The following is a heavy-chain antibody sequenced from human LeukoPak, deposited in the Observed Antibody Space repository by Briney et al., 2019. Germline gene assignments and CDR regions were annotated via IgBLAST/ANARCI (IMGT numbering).Heavy chain of an antibody. D-gene: IGHD3-10*01. CDR3: ATDNRSGTYSWFDP. V-gene: IGHV4-38-2*02. CDR2: IFHSGGT. CDR1: GYSISSGYY. J-gene: IGHJ5*02. Sequence: PSETLSLTCAVSGYSISSGYYWGWIRQPPGKGLEWIGSIFHSGGTYYNPSLKSRVNISVDTSKNQFSLKLSSVTAADTAVFYCATDNRSGTYSWFDPWGQGTLVTVSS.